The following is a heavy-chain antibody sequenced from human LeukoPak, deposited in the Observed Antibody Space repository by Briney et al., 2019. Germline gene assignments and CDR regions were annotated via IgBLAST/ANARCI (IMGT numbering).Heavy chain of an antibody. CDR2: IWYDGSNT. CDR1: GFTFSNAW. Sequence: GGSRRLSCAAPGFTFSNAWMSWVRQAPGKGLECVAVIWYDGSNTYYADSVKGRFTISRDNSKNTLYLQMNSLRAEDTAVYYCARGGPEWPLDYWGQGTLVTVSS. V-gene: IGHV3-33*08. D-gene: IGHD3-3*01. J-gene: IGHJ4*02. CDR3: ARGGPEWPLDY.